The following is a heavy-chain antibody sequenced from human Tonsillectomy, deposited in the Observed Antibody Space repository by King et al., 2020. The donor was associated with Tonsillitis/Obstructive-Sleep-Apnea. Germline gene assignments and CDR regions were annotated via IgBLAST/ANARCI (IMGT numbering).Heavy chain of an antibody. CDR1: GYSFTSYW. J-gene: IGHJ4*02. CDR2: IYPGDSDT. D-gene: IGHD5-24*01. V-gene: IGHV5-51*01. Sequence: QLVQSGAEVKKPGESLKISCKGSGYSFTSYWIDWVRQMPGKGLEWMGIIYPGDSDTRYSPSFQGQVTISADKSVSTAYLQWNSLKASDTAMYYCARQGGDGYNYLSDLLRGDFDYWGQGTLVTVSS. CDR3: ARQGGDGYNYLSDLLRGDFDY.